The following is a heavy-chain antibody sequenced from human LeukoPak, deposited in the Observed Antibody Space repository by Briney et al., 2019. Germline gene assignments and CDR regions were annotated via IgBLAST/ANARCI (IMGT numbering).Heavy chain of an antibody. Sequence: SETLSLTCAVYGGSFSGYYWSWIRQPPGKWLEGIGEINHSGSTNYNPSLKSRVTISVDTSKNQFSLKLSSVTATDTAVYYCARGSPLGQNWFDPWGQGTLVTVSS. CDR1: GGSFSGYY. CDR3: ARGSPLGQNWFDP. V-gene: IGHV4-34*01. J-gene: IGHJ5*02. CDR2: INHSGST.